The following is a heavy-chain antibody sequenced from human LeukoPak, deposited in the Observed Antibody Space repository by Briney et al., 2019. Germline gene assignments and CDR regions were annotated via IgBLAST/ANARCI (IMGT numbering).Heavy chain of an antibody. J-gene: IGHJ4*02. V-gene: IGHV3-13*01. D-gene: IGHD5-18*01. CDR3: VEGGAARFDY. Sequence: GGSLRLSCAASGFTFSSYDIHWVRQATGKGLEWVSGIGTAGEIYYPGSVKGRFTISRDNSKNTLYLQMNSLRAEDTAVYYCVEGGAARFDYWGQGTLVAVSS. CDR2: IGTAGEI. CDR1: GFTFSSYD.